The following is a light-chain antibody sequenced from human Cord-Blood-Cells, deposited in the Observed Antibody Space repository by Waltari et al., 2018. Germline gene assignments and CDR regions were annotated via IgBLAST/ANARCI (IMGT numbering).Light chain of an antibody. V-gene: IGKV1-39*01. CDR1: QSISSY. J-gene: IGKJ2*04. CDR2: AAS. CDR3: QQSYSTPCS. Sequence: DIQMTQSPSSLSASVGDRVTITCRASQSISSYLNWYQQKPGKAPKLLIYAASSLQSGVPSRFSGSGSGTDSTLTISSLQPEDFATYYGQQSYSTPCSFGQGTKLEIK.